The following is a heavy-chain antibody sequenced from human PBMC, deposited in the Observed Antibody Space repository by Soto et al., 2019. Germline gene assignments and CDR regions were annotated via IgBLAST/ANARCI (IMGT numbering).Heavy chain of an antibody. CDR1: GYSISSSNW. V-gene: IGHV4-28*01. CDR2: IYYSGTT. CDR3: ARREIPGPIDY. D-gene: IGHD1-26*01. Sequence: QVQLQESGPGLVKPSDTLSLTCAVSGYSISSSNWWGWIRQPPGKGLEWIGYIYYSGTTYYNPSLKSRVTMSVDTYKNQYSQKLTSVTAVDTAVYYWARREIPGPIDYWGQGTLVTVSS. J-gene: IGHJ4*02.